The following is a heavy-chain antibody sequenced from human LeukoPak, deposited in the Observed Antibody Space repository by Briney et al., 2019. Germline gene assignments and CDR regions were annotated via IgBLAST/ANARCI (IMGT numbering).Heavy chain of an antibody. CDR3: ARALYSMTTVTTEYWFDY. CDR1: GGSISSGDYY. CDR2: LYYSGST. V-gene: IGHV4-30-4*01. D-gene: IGHD4-17*01. Sequence: SETLSLICTVSGGSISSGDYYWSWIRQPPGEGLEWIGYLYYSGSTYYNPSLQIRVIISVDTSKNQFSLKLTSVTAADTAVYYCARALYSMTTVTTEYWFDYWGQGTLVTVSS. J-gene: IGHJ4*02.